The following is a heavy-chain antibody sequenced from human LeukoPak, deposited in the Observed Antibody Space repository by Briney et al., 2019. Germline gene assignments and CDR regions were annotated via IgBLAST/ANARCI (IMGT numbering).Heavy chain of an antibody. CDR3: TRGNGWYDP. D-gene: IGHD2-8*01. Sequence: PSETLSLTCAVSGVSMRHHYWGWIRQPPGKGLEWIGYVYFSGTTNYSPSLKSRVTMSVDTSNNEFSLKLRSVTAADTAVYFCTRGNGWYDPWGQGTLVTVSS. J-gene: IGHJ5*02. CDR1: GVSMRHHY. V-gene: IGHV4-59*08. CDR2: VYFSGTT.